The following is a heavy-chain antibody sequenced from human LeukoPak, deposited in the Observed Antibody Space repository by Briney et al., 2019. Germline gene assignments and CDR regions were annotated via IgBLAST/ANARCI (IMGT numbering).Heavy chain of an antibody. V-gene: IGHV4-39*01. CDR1: GGSISSSSYY. Sequence: PSETLSLTCTVSGGSISSSSYYWGWIRQPPGKGLEWIGSIYYSGSTYYNPSLKSRVTISVDTSKNQFSLELTSVTAADTAVYYCARGVTMIVVVIHDWYFDLWGRGTLVTVSS. CDR3: ARGVTMIVVVIHDWYFDL. D-gene: IGHD3-22*01. J-gene: IGHJ2*01. CDR2: IYYSGST.